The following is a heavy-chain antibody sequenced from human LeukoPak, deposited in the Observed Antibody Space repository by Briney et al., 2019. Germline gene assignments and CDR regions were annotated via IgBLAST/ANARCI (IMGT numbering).Heavy chain of an antibody. CDR2: VDPEGGET. V-gene: IGHV1-69-2*01. D-gene: IGHD6-19*01. CDR1: GYTFTDYY. Sequence: ASVKISCKVSGYTFTDYYMHWVQQAPGKGLEWMGLVDPEGGETIYAEKFQGRVTITADTSTDTAYMELSSLRSEDTAVYYCATEEIRQWLVRNDYWGQGTLVTVSS. CDR3: ATEEIRQWLVRNDY. J-gene: IGHJ4*02.